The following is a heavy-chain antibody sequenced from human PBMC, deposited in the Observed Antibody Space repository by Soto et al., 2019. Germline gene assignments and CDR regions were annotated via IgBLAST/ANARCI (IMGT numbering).Heavy chain of an antibody. Sequence: ASVKVSCKASGYTFTTYGISWVRQAPGQGLEWMGWINVYNGNTKYAQKLQGRVTMTTDTSTSTAYMELGSLISDDTAVYYCARGVGSGIYYNQYNWFDPWGQGTLVTVSS. CDR1: GYTFTTYG. D-gene: IGHD3-10*01. CDR2: INVYNGNT. CDR3: ARGVGSGIYYNQYNWFDP. V-gene: IGHV1-18*01. J-gene: IGHJ5*02.